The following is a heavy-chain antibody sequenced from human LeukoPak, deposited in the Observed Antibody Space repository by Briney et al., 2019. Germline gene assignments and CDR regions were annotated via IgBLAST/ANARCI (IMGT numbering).Heavy chain of an antibody. CDR2: ISVGGGNT. V-gene: IGHV3-NL1*01. D-gene: IGHD3-22*01. CDR3: AKGSASITMIVVADDAFDI. CDR1: GFTFSSYG. Sequence: GGSLRLSCTASGFTFSSYGMNWVRQAPGKGLEWVSLISVGGGNTHYADSVKGRFTISRDNSKNTLYLQMNSLRAEDAAVYYCAKGSASITMIVVADDAFDIWGQGTMVTVSS. J-gene: IGHJ3*02.